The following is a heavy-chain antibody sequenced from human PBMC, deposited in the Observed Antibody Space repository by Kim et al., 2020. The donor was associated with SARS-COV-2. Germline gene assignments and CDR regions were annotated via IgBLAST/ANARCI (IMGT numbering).Heavy chain of an antibody. J-gene: IGHJ4*02. CDR1: GGSFSGYY. Sequence: GSLSLTCAVYGGSFSGYYWSWIRQPPGKGLEWIGEINHSGSTNYNPSLKSRVTISVDTSKNQFSLKLSSVTAADTAVYYCARGEYSSSWYGRRYYFDYWGQGTLVTVSS. D-gene: IGHD6-13*01. V-gene: IGHV4-34*01. CDR2: INHSGST. CDR3: ARGEYSSSWYGRRYYFDY.